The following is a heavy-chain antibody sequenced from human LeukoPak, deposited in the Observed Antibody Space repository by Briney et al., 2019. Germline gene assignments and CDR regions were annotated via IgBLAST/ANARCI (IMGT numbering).Heavy chain of an antibody. V-gene: IGHV4-39*01. CDR1: GGSISSSSYY. CDR2: IYYSGST. J-gene: IGHJ5*02. Sequence: SETLSLTCTVSGGSISSSSYYWGWLRQPPGKGLEWIGSIYYSGSTYYNPSLKSRVTISVDTSKNQFSLKLSSVTAADTAVYYCARGVRVGATNWFDPWGQGTLVTVSS. CDR3: ARGVRVGATNWFDP. D-gene: IGHD1-26*01.